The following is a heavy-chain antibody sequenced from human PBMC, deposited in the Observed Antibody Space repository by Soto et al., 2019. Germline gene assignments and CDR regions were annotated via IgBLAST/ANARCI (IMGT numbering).Heavy chain of an antibody. D-gene: IGHD6-13*01. CDR3: ARGIAAAAARGMDV. Sequence: QVQLVQPGAEVKKPGASVKVSCKASGYTFTGYYMHWVRQAPGQGLEWMGWINPNSGGTNYAQKFQGWVTTTRDTSISTAYMELSRLRSDDTAVYYCARGIAAAAARGMDVWGQGTTVTVSS. V-gene: IGHV1-2*04. CDR2: INPNSGGT. CDR1: GYTFTGYY. J-gene: IGHJ6*02.